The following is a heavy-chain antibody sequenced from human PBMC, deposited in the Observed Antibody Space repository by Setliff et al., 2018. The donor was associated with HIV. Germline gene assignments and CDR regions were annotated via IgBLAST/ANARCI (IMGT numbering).Heavy chain of an antibody. CDR1: GYTFSTYY. V-gene: IGHV1-46*01. D-gene: IGHD3-22*01. CDR3: ASERRIVVGYYFDS. Sequence: ASVKISCKASGYTFSTYYLHWVRHAPGQGLEWLGIISPSSGSTSYAQKFQGRVTMTRDTSTSTFYMDLSSLRSDDTAVYYCASERRIVVGYYFDSWGQGTLVTV. CDR2: ISPSSGST. J-gene: IGHJ4*02.